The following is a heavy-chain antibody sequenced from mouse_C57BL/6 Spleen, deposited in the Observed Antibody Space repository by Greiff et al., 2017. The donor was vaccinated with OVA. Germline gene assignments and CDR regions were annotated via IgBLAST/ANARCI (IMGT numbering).Heavy chain of an antibody. Sequence: EVMLVESGGGLVKPGGSLKLSCAASGFTFSDYGMHWVRQAPEKGLEWVAYISSGSSTIYYADTVKGRFTISRDNAKNTLFLQMTSLRSEDTAMYYCARYLDGYLRGAMDDWGQGTSVTGSS. V-gene: IGHV5-17*01. J-gene: IGHJ4*01. CDR2: ISSGSSTI. CDR1: GFTFSDYG. D-gene: IGHD2-3*01. CDR3: ARYLDGYLRGAMDD.